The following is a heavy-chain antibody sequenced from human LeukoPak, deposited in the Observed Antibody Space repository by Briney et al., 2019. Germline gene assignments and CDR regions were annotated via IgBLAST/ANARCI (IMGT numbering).Heavy chain of an antibody. CDR2: IYYSGST. CDR1: GGSISSSSYY. V-gene: IGHV4-39*07. D-gene: IGHD3-22*01. Sequence: SETLSLTCTVSGGSISSSSYYWGWIRQPPGKGLEWIGSIYYSGSTYYNPSLKSRVTISVDTSKNQFSLKLSSVTAADTAVYYCARGPYYYDSSGYYTRGAFDIWGQGTMVTVSS. CDR3: ARGPYYYDSSGYYTRGAFDI. J-gene: IGHJ3*02.